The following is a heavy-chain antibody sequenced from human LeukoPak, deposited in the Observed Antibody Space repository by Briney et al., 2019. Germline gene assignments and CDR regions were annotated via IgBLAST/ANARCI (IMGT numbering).Heavy chain of an antibody. CDR1: GFTFSNAW. Sequence: PGGSLRLSCAASGFTFSNAWMSWVRQAPGKGLEWVGRIKSKTDGGTTDYAAPVKGGFTISRDDSKNTLYLQMNSLKTEDTAVYYCTTNLTTPKLELFDYWGQGTLVTVSS. CDR3: TTNLTTPKLELFDY. CDR2: IKSKTDGGTT. D-gene: IGHD1-7*01. J-gene: IGHJ4*02. V-gene: IGHV3-15*01.